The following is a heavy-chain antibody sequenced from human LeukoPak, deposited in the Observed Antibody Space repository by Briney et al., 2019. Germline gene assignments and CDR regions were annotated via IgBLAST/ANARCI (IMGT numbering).Heavy chain of an antibody. CDR2: IILIFVTA. D-gene: IGHD2-2*01. V-gene: IGHV1-69*13. J-gene: IGHJ6*03. Sequence: SVKVSCKASGGTFSSYAISWVRKPPGQGLEWLGGIILIFVTANYAQKFQGRVTITADESTSTAYMELSSLRSEDTAVYYCARGGYCSSTSCYYYYYYYMDVWGKGTTVTVSS. CDR1: GGTFSSYA. CDR3: ARGGYCSSTSCYYYYYYYMDV.